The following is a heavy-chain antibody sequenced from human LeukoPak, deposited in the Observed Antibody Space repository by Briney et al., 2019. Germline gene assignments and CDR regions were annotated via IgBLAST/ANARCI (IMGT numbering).Heavy chain of an antibody. CDR2: ISSSSSYI. Sequence: GGSLRLSCAASGFTLSNCAMSWVRRAPGKGLEWVSSISSSSSYIYYADSVKGRFTISRDNAKNSLYLQMNSLRAEDTAVYYCAREDSGIYYVDYWGQGTLVTVSS. J-gene: IGHJ4*02. V-gene: IGHV3-21*01. D-gene: IGHD1-26*01. CDR1: GFTLSNCA. CDR3: AREDSGIYYVDY.